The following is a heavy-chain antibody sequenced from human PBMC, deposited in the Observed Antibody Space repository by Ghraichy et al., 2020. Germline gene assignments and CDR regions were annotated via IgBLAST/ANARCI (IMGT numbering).Heavy chain of an antibody. J-gene: IGHJ3*02. Sequence: GGSLRLSCAASGFTFDDYAMHWVRQAPGKGLEWVSGISWNSGSIGYADYVKGRFTISRDNAKNTLYLQMNSLRAEYTAMYYCAKDSVSYGFDAFDIWGQWTMVTVSS. D-gene: IGHD2-15*01. CDR2: ISWNSGSI. CDR1: GFTFDDYA. V-gene: IGHV3-9*01. CDR3: AKDSVSYGFDAFDI.